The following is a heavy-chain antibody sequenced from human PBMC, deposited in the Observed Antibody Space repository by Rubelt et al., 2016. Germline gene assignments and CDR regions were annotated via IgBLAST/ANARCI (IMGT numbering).Heavy chain of an antibody. J-gene: IGHJ4*02. CDR2: ITISGGST. Sequence: GGSLRLSCAASGFTFSNYAMSWVRQAPGKGLEWVSTITISGGSTDYADSVKGRFTIPRDNSKNTLYLQMNSLRAEDTAVYHCVTFSGESSAYYMMWDCWGQGTLVTVSS. V-gene: IGHV3-23*01. CDR3: VTFSGESSAYYMMWDC. CDR1: GFTFSNYA. D-gene: IGHD3-3*01.